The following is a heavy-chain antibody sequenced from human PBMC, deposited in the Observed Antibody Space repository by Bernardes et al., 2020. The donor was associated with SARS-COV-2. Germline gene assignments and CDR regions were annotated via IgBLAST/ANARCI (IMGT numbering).Heavy chain of an antibody. Sequence: SETLSLACTVPGASIHNYYWTWIRQPPGKGLEWIGHFDYTGSTHYNPSPKSRLTSSVETSKNQFSLKLSSVTAADTAGYYCATSLEWLFDYWGQGTLVTVSS. CDR1: GASIHNYY. CDR3: ATSLEWLFDY. CDR2: FDYTGST. V-gene: IGHV4-59*01. J-gene: IGHJ4*02. D-gene: IGHD3-3*01.